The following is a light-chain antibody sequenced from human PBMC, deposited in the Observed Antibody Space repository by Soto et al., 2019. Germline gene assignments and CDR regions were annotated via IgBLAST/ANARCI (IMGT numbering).Light chain of an antibody. CDR2: DSS. V-gene: IGKV1-5*01. CDR1: QNIRNW. CDR3: QQYNTYST. Sequence: EIQMTQSPSTLSASVGDSFTITRRASQNIRNWLAWYQQKPGKSPKPLIYDSSSLKSGVPARFSGSGSGTEFTLTISSLQPDDFATYYCQQYNTYSTFGQGTRLEIK. J-gene: IGKJ5*01.